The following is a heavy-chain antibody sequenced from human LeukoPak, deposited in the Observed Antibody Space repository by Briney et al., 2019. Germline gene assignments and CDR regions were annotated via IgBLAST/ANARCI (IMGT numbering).Heavy chain of an antibody. J-gene: IGHJ1*01. CDR2: ISSNGGST. D-gene: IGHD3-22*01. CDR3: ASSGDYYDSSGYYSENAEYFQH. CDR1: GFTFSSYA. V-gene: IGHV3-64*01. Sequence: GGSLRPSCAASGFTFSSYAMHWVRQAPGKGLEYVSAISSNGGSTYYANSVKGRFTISRDNSKNTLYLQMGSLRAEDMAVYYCASSGDYYDSSGYYSENAEYFQHWGQGTLVTVSS.